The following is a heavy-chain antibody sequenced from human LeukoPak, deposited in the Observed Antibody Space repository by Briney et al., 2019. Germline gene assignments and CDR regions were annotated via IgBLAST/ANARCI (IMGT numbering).Heavy chain of an antibody. D-gene: IGHD1-26*01. CDR2: IRSSSYI. V-gene: IGHV3-21*01. CDR3: ASGGIYYGAAFDF. Sequence: SGGSLRLSCAASGFTFSNYCMKWVRQAPGKGLEWVSSIRSSSYIYYADSVKGRFTISRDNAENSLYLQMNSLRAEDTAVYYCASGGIYYGAAFDFWGQGTLVTVSS. J-gene: IGHJ4*02. CDR1: GFTFSNYC.